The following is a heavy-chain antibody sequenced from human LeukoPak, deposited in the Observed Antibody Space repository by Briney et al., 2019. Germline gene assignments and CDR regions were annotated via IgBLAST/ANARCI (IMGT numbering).Heavy chain of an antibody. J-gene: IGHJ4*02. CDR1: GFTFSGSA. D-gene: IGHD6-13*01. CDR3: TRLGAGMRDY. CDR2: IRSKANSYAT. V-gene: IGHV3-73*01. Sequence: PGGSLKLSCAASGFTFSGSAMHWVRQASGKGLEWVGRIRSKANSYATAYAASVKGRFTISRDDSKNTAYLQMNSLKTEDTAVYYCTRLGAGMRDYWGQGTLDTVSS.